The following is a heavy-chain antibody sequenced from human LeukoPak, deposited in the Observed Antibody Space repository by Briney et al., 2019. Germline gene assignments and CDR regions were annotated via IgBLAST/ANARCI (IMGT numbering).Heavy chain of an antibody. D-gene: IGHD4-17*01. Sequence: SETLSLTCAVSVYSISSNDWWGWIRQPPGKGLEWIGYIYYSGSTYYNPSLKRRVTISVETSKNHFSLNLSSVIAVDTAVYYCARNLGLRYDAFDIWGQGTTVTASS. CDR1: VYSISSNDW. V-gene: IGHV4-28*01. J-gene: IGHJ3*02. CDR2: IYYSGST. CDR3: ARNLGLRYDAFDI.